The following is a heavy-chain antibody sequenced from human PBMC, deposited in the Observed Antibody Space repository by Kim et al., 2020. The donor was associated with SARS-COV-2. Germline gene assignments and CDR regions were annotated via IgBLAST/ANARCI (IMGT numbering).Heavy chain of an antibody. D-gene: IGHD3-3*01. J-gene: IGHJ5*01. Sequence: SETLSLTCTVSGGSISSSSYYWGWIRQPPGKGLEWIGIFYNSGSTYYNPSLKRRATSSDDSSKNQFSLKRTSVTAAATAVYYSARDVIGVLPPLFLNWF. CDR1: GGSISSSSYY. V-gene: IGHV4-39*01. CDR2: FYNSGST. CDR3: ARDVIGVLPPLFLNWF.